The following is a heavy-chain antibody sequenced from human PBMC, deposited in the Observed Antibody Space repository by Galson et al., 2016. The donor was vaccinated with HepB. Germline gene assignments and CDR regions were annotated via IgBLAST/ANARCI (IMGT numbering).Heavy chain of an antibody. CDR3: ARSPSMIRGVILDS. D-gene: IGHD3-10*01. Sequence: LSLTCTVSGGSLSSYYWSWIRQPPGKGLEWIGYIYYSGSTNYNPSLKGRVTISIDTSKNQFSLKLSSVTAADTAMYYCARSPSMIRGVILDSWGQGTLVTVAS. J-gene: IGHJ4*02. V-gene: IGHV4-59*01. CDR1: GGSLSSYY. CDR2: IYYSGST.